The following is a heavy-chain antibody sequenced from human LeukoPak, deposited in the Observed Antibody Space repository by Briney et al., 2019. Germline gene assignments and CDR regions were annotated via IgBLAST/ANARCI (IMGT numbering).Heavy chain of an antibody. CDR1: GFTFSTYG. V-gene: IGHV3-23*01. Sequence: GGSLRLSCAASGFTFSTYGMSWVRQAPGKGLEWISSISPSGDITYYADSVKGRFAISRDSSKATLYVQMNSLRAEDTAIYFCTRGWIQPDYWGQGTLVTVSS. CDR2: ISPSGDIT. J-gene: IGHJ4*02. D-gene: IGHD5-18*01. CDR3: TRGWIQPDY.